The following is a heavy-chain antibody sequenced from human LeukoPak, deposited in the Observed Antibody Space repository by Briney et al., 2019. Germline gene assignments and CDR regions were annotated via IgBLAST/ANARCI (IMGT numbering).Heavy chain of an antibody. Sequence: PSETLSFTCTVSGYSISSGYYWGWIRQPPGKGLEWIGSIYRSGSTYYNPSLKSRVTISIDTSRNQFSLKLSSVTAADTAVYFCARDEGGRHYYGSGSRVYWGQGTLVTVSS. J-gene: IGHJ4*02. V-gene: IGHV4-38-2*02. CDR2: IYRSGST. D-gene: IGHD3-10*01. CDR1: GYSISSGYY. CDR3: ARDEGGRHYYGSGSRVY.